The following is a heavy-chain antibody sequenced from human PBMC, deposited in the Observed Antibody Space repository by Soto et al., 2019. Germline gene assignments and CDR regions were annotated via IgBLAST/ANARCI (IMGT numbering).Heavy chain of an antibody. CDR1: GFTFSNYV. V-gene: IGHV3-23*01. Sequence: GGSLRLSCAASGFTFSNYVMYWVRQAPGRGLEWVSAISGSGGNTYYADSVKGRFTISIDNSVDTLSLQMNSLRADDTGIYYCAKLGVRVATAGVDYWGQGTLVTVSS. CDR2: ISGSGGNT. CDR3: AKLGVRVATAGVDY. J-gene: IGHJ4*02. D-gene: IGHD6-13*01.